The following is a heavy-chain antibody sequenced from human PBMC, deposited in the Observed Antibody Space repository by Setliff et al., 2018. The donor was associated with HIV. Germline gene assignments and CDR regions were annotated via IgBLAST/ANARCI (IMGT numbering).Heavy chain of an antibody. V-gene: IGHV1-69*06. J-gene: IGHJ4*02. D-gene: IGHD3-3*01. CDR1: GGTLSSYA. CDR2: IIPISGTA. CDR3: AKDRITGYYNFWSGPNFDY. Sequence: SVKVSCKASGGTLSSYAISWVRQAPGQGLEWMGRIIPISGTANNAQKFQGRVTITADKSTSTAYMQLSSLRSEDTAVYYCAKDRITGYYNFWSGPNFDYWGQGPRSPSPQ.